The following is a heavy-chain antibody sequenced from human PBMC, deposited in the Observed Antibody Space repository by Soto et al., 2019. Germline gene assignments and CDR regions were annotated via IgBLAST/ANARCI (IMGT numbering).Heavy chain of an antibody. Sequence: ASVKVSCKASGYTFTSYYMHWVRQAPGQGLEWMGIINPSGGSTSYAQKFQGRVTMTRDTSTSTVYMELSSLRSEDTAVYYCPTGGIVILPVDMSYYYYHGMDVWGQRPTVPVS. CDR2: INPSGGST. J-gene: IGHJ6*02. CDR3: PTGGIVILPVDMSYYYYHGMDV. V-gene: IGHV1-46*01. CDR1: GYTFTSYY. D-gene: IGHD2-2*01.